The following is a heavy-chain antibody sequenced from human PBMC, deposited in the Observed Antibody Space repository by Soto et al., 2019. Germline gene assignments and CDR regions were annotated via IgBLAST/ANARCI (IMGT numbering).Heavy chain of an antibody. J-gene: IGHJ6*02. CDR1: GFSLSTSGMC. D-gene: IGHD1-26*01. CDR2: IDWDDDK. Sequence: SGPTLVNPTETLTLTCTVSGFSLSTSGMCVSWIRQPPGKALEWLALIDWDDDKYYSTSLKTRLTISKDTSKNQVVLTMTNMDPVDTATYYCARMGIVGATKGMDVWGQWTTVTVSS. V-gene: IGHV2-70*01. CDR3: ARMGIVGATKGMDV.